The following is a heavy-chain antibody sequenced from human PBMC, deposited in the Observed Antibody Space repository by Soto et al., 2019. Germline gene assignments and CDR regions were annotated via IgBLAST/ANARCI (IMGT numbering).Heavy chain of an antibody. CDR2: IVVGSGNT. V-gene: IGHV1-58*01. J-gene: IGHJ4*02. CDR3: ARARGTVTTFTLGY. D-gene: IGHD4-17*01. Sequence: AASVKVSCKASGFTFTSSAVQWVRQARGQRLEWIGWIVVGSGNTNYAQKFQERVTITRDMSTSTAYMELSSLRSEDTAVYYCARARGTVTTFTLGYWGQGTLVTVSS. CDR1: GFTFTSSA.